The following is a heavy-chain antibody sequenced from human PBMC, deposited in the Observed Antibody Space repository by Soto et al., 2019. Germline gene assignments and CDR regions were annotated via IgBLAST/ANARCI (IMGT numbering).Heavy chain of an antibody. V-gene: IGHV3-9*01. Sequence: EVQLVESGGGLVQPGRSLRLSCAASGFTFDDYAMQWVRQAPGKGLEWVSGISWNSGSIGYAESVNGRCTISRDNAKNSLYLQMNSLRAEDTALYYCAKVVDDSSGYIDYWGQGTLVTVSA. CDR2: ISWNSGSI. J-gene: IGHJ4*02. D-gene: IGHD3-22*01. CDR3: AKVVDDSSGYIDY. CDR1: GFTFDDYA.